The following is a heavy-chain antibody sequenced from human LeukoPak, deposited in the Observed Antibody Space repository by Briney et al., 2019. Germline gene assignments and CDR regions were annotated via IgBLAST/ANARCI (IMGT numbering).Heavy chain of an antibody. CDR1: GFTFDDYA. CDR3: AKDSNGHYYGSGSSYRGFQH. CDR2: ISWNSGGI. D-gene: IGHD3-10*01. J-gene: IGHJ1*01. Sequence: GGSLGLSCAAPGFTFDDYAMHWVRQAPGKGLEWVSGISWNSGGIGYADSVKGRFTISRDKAKNSLYLQMNSLRPEDTALYYCAKDSNGHYYGSGSSYRGFQHWGQGTLVTVSS. V-gene: IGHV3-9*01.